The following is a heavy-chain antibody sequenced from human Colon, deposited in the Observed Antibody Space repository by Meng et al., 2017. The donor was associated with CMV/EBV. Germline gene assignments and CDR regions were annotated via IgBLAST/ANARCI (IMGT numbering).Heavy chain of an antibody. D-gene: IGHD2-8*02. CDR3: AREVFPGTGGFDI. CDR1: GFTFRSYY. CDR2: IRDDGNEE. Sequence: GESLKISCAASGFTFRSYYMNWVRQAPGKGLEWVANIRDDGNEEYYLDSVKGRFTISRDNGRNSLYLQMNSLRAEDTAMYYCAREVFPGTGGFDIWGQGTMVTVSS. J-gene: IGHJ3*02. V-gene: IGHV3-7*01.